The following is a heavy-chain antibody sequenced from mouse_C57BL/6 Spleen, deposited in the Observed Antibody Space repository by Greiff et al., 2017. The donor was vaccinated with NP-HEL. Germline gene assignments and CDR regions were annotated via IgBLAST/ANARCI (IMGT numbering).Heavy chain of an antibody. V-gene: IGHV1-54*01. CDR1: GYAFTNYL. D-gene: IGHD2-5*01. CDR2: INPGSGGT. Sequence: QVQLQQSGAELVRPGTSVKVSCKASGYAFTNYLIEWVKQRPGQGLEWIGVINPGSGGTNYNEKFKGKATLTADKSSSTAYMQLSSLTSEDSAGDICASGIVTNPGGFADGGQGTLVTVSA. J-gene: IGHJ3*01. CDR3: ASGIVTNPGGFAD.